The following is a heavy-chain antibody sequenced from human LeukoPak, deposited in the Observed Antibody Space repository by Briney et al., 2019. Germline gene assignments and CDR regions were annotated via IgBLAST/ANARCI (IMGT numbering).Heavy chain of an antibody. D-gene: IGHD6-19*01. Sequence: PSETLSLTCTVSGGSISSSSYYWGWIRQPPGKGLEWIGSIYYSGSTNYNPSLKSRVTISVDTSKNQFSLKLSSVTAADTAVYYCARENSSGWYPDYWGQGTLVTVSS. CDR2: IYYSGST. J-gene: IGHJ4*02. CDR1: GGSISSSSYY. V-gene: IGHV4-39*07. CDR3: ARENSSGWYPDY.